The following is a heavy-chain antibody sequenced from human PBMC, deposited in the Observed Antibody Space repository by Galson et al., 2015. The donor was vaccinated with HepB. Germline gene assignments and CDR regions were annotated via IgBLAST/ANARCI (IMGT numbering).Heavy chain of an antibody. V-gene: IGHV3-23*01. CDR2: ISGSDGST. D-gene: IGHD3-22*01. Sequence: SLRLSCAASGFTFSSYAMSWVRQAPGKGLEWVSDISGSDGSTYYADSVKGRLTISRDNSKNTLYLQMNSLRAEDTAVYYCANRYDSSGYYFYYYYYGMDVWGQGTTVTVSS. CDR3: ANRYDSSGYYFYYYYYGMDV. CDR1: GFTFSSYA. J-gene: IGHJ6*02.